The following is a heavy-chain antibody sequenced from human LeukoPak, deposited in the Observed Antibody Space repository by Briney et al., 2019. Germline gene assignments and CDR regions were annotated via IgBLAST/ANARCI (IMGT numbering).Heavy chain of an antibody. CDR3: AKVEGKGYSGYDPFDY. J-gene: IGHJ4*02. Sequence: AGGSLRLSCVGSPTFPFSDYSMNWVRQAPGKGLEWVSSISRTGGDIYYADSVKGRFTISRDNAKSSLYLQMNSLRTEDTALYYCAKVEGKGYSGYDPFDYWGQGTLVTVSS. D-gene: IGHD5-12*01. CDR2: ISRTGGDI. CDR1: PTFPFSDYS. V-gene: IGHV3-21*04.